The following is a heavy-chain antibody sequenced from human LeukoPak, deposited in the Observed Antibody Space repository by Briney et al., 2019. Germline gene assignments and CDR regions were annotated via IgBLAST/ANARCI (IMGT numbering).Heavy chain of an antibody. CDR3: ARGYSVDY. Sequence: LRLSCAASGFTFSNYAMSWVRQAPGKGLEWIGYIFHSGSTYYNPSLTSRVTLSVDTSKNQFSLNLTSVTAADTAIYYCARGYSVDYWGQGTLVTVSS. CDR1: GFTFSNYA. D-gene: IGHD2-15*01. CDR2: IFHSGST. J-gene: IGHJ4*02. V-gene: IGHV4-30-2*01.